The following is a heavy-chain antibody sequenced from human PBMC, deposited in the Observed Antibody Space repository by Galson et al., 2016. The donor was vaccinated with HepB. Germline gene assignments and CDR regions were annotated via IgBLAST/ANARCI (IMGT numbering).Heavy chain of an antibody. V-gene: IGHV1-3*04. Sequence: SVKVSCKASGYTFNTYAVHWLRQAPGQRLEWMGWINTGNGHTKYLQKFQGRVTIAGDTSASTAYMELSSLRSEDTAVYYCARELTVGYFDYWGQGTLVTVSS. D-gene: IGHD3-22*01. CDR2: INTGNGHT. CDR3: ARELTVGYFDY. J-gene: IGHJ4*02. CDR1: GYTFNTYA.